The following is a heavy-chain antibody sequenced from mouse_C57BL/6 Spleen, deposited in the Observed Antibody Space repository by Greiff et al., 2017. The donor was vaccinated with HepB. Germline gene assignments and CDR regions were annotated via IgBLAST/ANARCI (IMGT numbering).Heavy chain of an antibody. CDR1: GYSITSGYY. CDR3: ASYYGSSY. D-gene: IGHD1-1*01. CDR2: ISYDGSN. Sequence: DVKLQESGPGLVKPSQSLSLTCSVTGYSITSGYYWNWIRQFPGNKLEWMGYISYDGSNNYNPSLKNRISITRDTSKNQFFLKLNSVTTEDTATYYCASYYGSSYWGQGTLVTVSA. V-gene: IGHV3-6*01. J-gene: IGHJ3*01.